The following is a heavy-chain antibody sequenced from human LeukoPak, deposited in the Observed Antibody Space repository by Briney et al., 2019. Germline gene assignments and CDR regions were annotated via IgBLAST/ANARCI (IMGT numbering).Heavy chain of an antibody. CDR1: DDSINMYC. CDR3: ARGRVSSSAWHSTYYNYFYMDV. J-gene: IGHJ6*03. CDR2: VDHTGIT. V-gene: IGHV4-59*01. D-gene: IGHD5-12*01. Sequence: SEALSLTCSVSDDSINMYCWTWIRQPPGKGLEWIGYVDHTGITNFSPSLNGRVSISRDTTKNLFSLRVRSVTAADTAVYFCARGRVSSSAWHSTYYNYFYMDVWGKGTTVTVSS.